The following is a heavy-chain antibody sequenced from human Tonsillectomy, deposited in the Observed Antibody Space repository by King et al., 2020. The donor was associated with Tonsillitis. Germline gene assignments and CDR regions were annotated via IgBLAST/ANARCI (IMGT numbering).Heavy chain of an antibody. D-gene: IGHD3-10*01. CDR2: ITGIGGNT. CDR3: AKKDHYYGSGSYYSWFDP. V-gene: IGHV3-23*04. Sequence: VQLVESGGGLVQPGGSLRLSCAVSGFTFSSYAMSWVRQAPGKGLEWVSTITGIGGNTYYADSVKGRFTISRDNSKNTLYLQMNSLRAEDTAVYYCAKKDHYYGSGSYYSWFDPWGQGTLVTVSS. J-gene: IGHJ5*02. CDR1: GFTFSSYA.